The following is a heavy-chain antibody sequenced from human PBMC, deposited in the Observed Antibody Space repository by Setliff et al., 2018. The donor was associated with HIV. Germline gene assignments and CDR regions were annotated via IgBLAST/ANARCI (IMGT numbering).Heavy chain of an antibody. D-gene: IGHD3-10*01. J-gene: IGHJ4*02. V-gene: IGHV4-34*01. CDR3: VRGRFHRLHRPYSGSGSLGIQYFDY. Sequence: ETLSLTCGIYGESFSDYYWSWIRQPPGKGLEWIGEIDHRGRPKYNPSLNSRVTMSVDKSRNQFSLKVSSVTAADTAVYYCVRGRFHRLHRPYSGSGSLGIQYFDYWGQGTLVTVSS. CDR1: GESFSDYY. CDR2: IDHRGRP.